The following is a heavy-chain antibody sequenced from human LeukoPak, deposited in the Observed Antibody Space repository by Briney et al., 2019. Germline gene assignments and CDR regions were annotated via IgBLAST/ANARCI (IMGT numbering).Heavy chain of an antibody. V-gene: IGHV4-59*08. Sequence: SETLSLTCTVSGGSISGYHWSRIRQPPGKGLEWIGYVDDTGNTNYRPSLKSRVTMSLDMSKNQFSLEVSSVTAADTAMFYCTRLYRPGGCTGDVFGIWGQGTMVTVSS. J-gene: IGHJ3*02. CDR2: VDDTGNT. CDR3: TRLYRPGGCTGDVFGI. D-gene: IGHD1-26*01. CDR1: GGSISGYH.